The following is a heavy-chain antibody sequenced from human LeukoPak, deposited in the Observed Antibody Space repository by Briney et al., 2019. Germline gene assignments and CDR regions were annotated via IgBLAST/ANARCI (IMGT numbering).Heavy chain of an antibody. Sequence: SETLSLTCTVSGGSLSSYYGSWIREPPGKALGWTTYIYYSGSNNYNPSIKTRVTTSVDTPKSQFSLKPSSVTGANTAAYYCARVRSGNFEYWGQGTLVTVSS. V-gene: IGHV4-59*01. CDR1: GGSLSSYY. CDR3: ARVRSGNFEY. D-gene: IGHD1-26*01. CDR2: IYYSGSN. J-gene: IGHJ4*02.